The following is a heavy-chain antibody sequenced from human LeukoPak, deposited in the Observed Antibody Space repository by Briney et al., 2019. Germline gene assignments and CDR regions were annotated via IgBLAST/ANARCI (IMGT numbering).Heavy chain of an antibody. CDR3: ARSIRGYSSGWYYFDY. Sequence: ASVKVSCKASGFTFTSSAMQWVRQARGQRLEWIGWIVVGSGNTNYAQKFQERVTITRDMSTSTAYMELSSLRSEGTAVYYCARSIRGYSSGWYYFDYWGQGTLITVSS. V-gene: IGHV1-58*02. J-gene: IGHJ4*02. CDR1: GFTFTSSA. CDR2: IVVGSGNT. D-gene: IGHD6-19*01.